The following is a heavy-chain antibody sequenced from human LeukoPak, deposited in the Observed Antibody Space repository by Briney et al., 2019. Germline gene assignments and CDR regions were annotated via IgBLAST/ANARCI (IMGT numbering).Heavy chain of an antibody. J-gene: IGHJ6*03. Sequence: ASETLSLTCTVSGGSISSYYWSWIRQPPGKGLEWIGYIYYSGSTNYNPSLKSRVTISVDTSKNQFSLKLSSVTAADTAVYYCARDRTYGSGSPPYYYYYMDVWGKGTTVTVSS. V-gene: IGHV4-59*01. CDR3: ARDRTYGSGSPPYYYYYMDV. CDR1: GGSISSYY. D-gene: IGHD3-10*01. CDR2: IYYSGST.